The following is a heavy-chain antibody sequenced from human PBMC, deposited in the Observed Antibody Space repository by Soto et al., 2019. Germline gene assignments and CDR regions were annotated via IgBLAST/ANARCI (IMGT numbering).Heavy chain of an antibody. CDR1: GYSISGGYY. CDR3: AREKSVSGRQKYFEY. Sequence: SETLSLTCAVSGYSISGGYYWGWIRQPPGKGLQWIGSIYPSGSTYYNPSLKSRVTISVDTSKNHFSLNLSSVTAADTAIYYCAREKSVSGRQKYFEYWGQGTQVTVSS. CDR2: IYPSGST. J-gene: IGHJ4*02. V-gene: IGHV4-38-2*02. D-gene: IGHD3-3*01.